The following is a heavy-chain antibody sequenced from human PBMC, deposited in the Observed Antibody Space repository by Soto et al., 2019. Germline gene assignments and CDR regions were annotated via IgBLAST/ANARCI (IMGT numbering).Heavy chain of an antibody. V-gene: IGHV4-39*01. D-gene: IGHD6-13*01. CDR3: ARHERREQQPKGGWFDP. CDR2: IYYIGST. CDR1: VGSISSSSYY. J-gene: IGHJ5*02. Sequence: SETLSLTCTVSVGSISSSSYYWGWIRQPPGKGLEWIGSIYYIGSTYYNPSLKSRVTISVDTSKNQFSLKLSSVTAADTAVYYCARHERREQQPKGGWFDPWGQGTLVTVSS.